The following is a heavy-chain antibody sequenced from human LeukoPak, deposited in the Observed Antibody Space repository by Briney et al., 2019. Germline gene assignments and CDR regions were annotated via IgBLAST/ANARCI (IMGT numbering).Heavy chain of an antibody. D-gene: IGHD1-26*01. J-gene: IGHJ4*02. CDR1: GFTFSSYG. Sequence: GGSLRLSCAASGFTFSSYGMHWVRQAPGKGLDWLAFIRYDGSNKYYADSVKGRFTISRDNSKNTLYLQMNSLRAEDTAVYYCAKGFGSYYSSGVFMAYWGQGTLVTVSS. CDR3: AKGFGSYYSSGVFMAY. CDR2: IRYDGSNK. V-gene: IGHV3-30*02.